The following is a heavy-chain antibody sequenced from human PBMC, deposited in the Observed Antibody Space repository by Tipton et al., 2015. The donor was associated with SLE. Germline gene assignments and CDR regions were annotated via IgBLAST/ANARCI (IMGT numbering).Heavy chain of an antibody. V-gene: IGHV4-59*11. J-gene: IGHJ5*02. CDR2: IYYSGTT. CDR1: GGSITSRY. Sequence: GLVKPSGTLSLTCTVSGGSITSRYWNWVRQPPGKGLEWIGYIYYSGTTSYNSSLKSRVTISVDSAKNQFSLKVSSVTAADTAVYYCAREDSSSWFYTRFDPWGQGTLVTVSS. CDR3: AREDSSSWFYTRFDP. D-gene: IGHD2-2*02.